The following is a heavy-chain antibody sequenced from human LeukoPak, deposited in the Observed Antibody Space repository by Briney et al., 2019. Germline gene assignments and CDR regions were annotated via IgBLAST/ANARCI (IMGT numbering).Heavy chain of an antibody. V-gene: IGHV3-48*04. CDR1: GFTFSSYG. D-gene: IGHD7-27*01. CDR2: ISSSGSTI. CDR3: ARDLTGPGDF. Sequence: GRSLRLSCAASGFTFSSYGMHWVRQAPGKGLEWVSYISSSGSTIYYADSVKGRFTISRDNAKNSLYLQMNSLRAEDTAVYYCARDLTGPGDFWGQGTLVTVSS. J-gene: IGHJ4*02.